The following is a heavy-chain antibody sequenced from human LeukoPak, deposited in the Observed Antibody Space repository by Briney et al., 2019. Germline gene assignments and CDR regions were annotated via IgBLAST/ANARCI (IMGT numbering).Heavy chain of an antibody. CDR1: GYTFTGYY. CDR3: ARVSRYSSGYYVNDY. J-gene: IGHJ4*02. CDR2: INPSGGST. Sequence: ASVKVSCKASGYTFTGYYMHWVRQAPGQGLEWMGIINPSGGSTSYAQKFQGRVTMTRDTSTSTVYMELSSLRSEDAAVYYCARVSRYSSGYYVNDYWGQGTLVTVSS. V-gene: IGHV1-46*03. D-gene: IGHD3-22*01.